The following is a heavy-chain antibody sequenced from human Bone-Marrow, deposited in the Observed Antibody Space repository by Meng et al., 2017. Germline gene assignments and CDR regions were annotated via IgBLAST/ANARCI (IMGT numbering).Heavy chain of an antibody. J-gene: IGHJ4*02. D-gene: IGHD3-10*01. CDR2: IRSKANSYAT. V-gene: IGHV3-73*01. CDR1: GFTFSSYA. CDR3: TRSAMVRGVMYYFDY. Sequence: GESLKISCAASGFTFSSYAMSWVRQASGKGLEWVGRIRSKANSYATAYAASVKGRFTISRDDSKNTAYLQMNSLKTEDTAVYYCTRSAMVRGVMYYFDYWGQGTLVTVSS.